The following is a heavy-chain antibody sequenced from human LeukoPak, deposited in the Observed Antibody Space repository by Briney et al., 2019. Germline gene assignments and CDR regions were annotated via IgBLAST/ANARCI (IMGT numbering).Heavy chain of an antibody. CDR3: ARAGGYSGYEKPYDY. D-gene: IGHD5-12*01. CDR2: ISSSSNTI. V-gene: IGHV3-48*01. J-gene: IGHJ4*02. Sequence: GGSLRLSCAASGLTFSSYSMNWVRQAPGKGLEWVSYISSSSNTIYYSDSVKGRFTISRDNAKNSLYLQMNSLRAEDTAVYYCARAGGYSGYEKPYDYWGQGTLVTVSS. CDR1: GLTFSSYS.